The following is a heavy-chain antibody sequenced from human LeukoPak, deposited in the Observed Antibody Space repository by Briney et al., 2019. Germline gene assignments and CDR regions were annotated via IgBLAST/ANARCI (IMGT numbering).Heavy chain of an antibody. J-gene: IGHJ6*03. CDR2: IIPIFGTA. Sequence: ASVKVSCKASGGTFTSYAISWVRQAPGQGLEWMGGIIPIFGTANYAQKFQGRVTITADRSTSTAYMELSSLRSEDTAVYYCARPNYDFWSGDPGRMGVWGKGTTVTVSS. V-gene: IGHV1-69*06. D-gene: IGHD3-3*01. CDR1: GGTFTSYA. CDR3: ARPNYDFWSGDPGRMGV.